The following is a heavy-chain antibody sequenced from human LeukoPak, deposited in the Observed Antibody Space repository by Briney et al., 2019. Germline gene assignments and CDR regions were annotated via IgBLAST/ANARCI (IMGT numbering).Heavy chain of an antibody. CDR2: IRYDGSNK. V-gene: IGHV3-30*02. Sequence: GGSLRLSCAASGFTFSSYGMHWVRQAPGKGLEWVAFIRYDGSNKYYADSVKGRFTISRDNSKNTLYLQMNSLRAEDTAVYYCAKDLSRGSYKLTPYYFDYWGQGTLVTVSP. CDR1: GFTFSSYG. CDR3: AKDLSRGSYKLTPYYFDY. J-gene: IGHJ4*02. D-gene: IGHD1-26*01.